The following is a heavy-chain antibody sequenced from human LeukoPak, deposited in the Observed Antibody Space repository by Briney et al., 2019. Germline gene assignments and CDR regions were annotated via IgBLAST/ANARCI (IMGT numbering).Heavy chain of an antibody. CDR1: AYTFTDYY. CDR2: INPNSSGT. V-gene: IGHV1-2*02. D-gene: IGHD6-13*01. J-gene: IGHJ4*02. Sequence: ASVKVSCTASAYTFTDYYMHWVRQAPGQGLEWMGWINPNSSGTNYAQKFQGRVTMTRDTTTSTGYMELSWLRSDDSAVYYCARVWKRSSSSWPFDYWGQGTLVTVSS. CDR3: ARVWKRSSSSWPFDY.